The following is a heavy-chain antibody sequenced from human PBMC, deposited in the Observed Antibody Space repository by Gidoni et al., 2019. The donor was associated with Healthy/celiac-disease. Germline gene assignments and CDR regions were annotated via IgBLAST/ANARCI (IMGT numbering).Heavy chain of an antibody. CDR2: IIPILVLA. V-gene: IGHV1-69*08. Sequence: QVQLVQSGAEVKKPGSSVKVSCKASGGTFNSYTIIWVRQAPGQVLEWMGRIIPILVLANYAQKFKGRVTITADKSTSTAYMELSSMRSEDTAIYYCARDHPYGGNSNFDYWGQGTLVTVSS. J-gene: IGHJ4*02. CDR1: GGTFNSYT. D-gene: IGHD4-17*01. CDR3: ARDHPYGGNSNFDY.